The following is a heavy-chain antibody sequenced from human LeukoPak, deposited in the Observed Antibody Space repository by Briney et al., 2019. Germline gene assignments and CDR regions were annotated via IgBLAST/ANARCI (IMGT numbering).Heavy chain of an antibody. Sequence: SQTLSLTCAISGDSVSSNSAAWNWIRQSPSRGLEWLGRTYYRSKWYNDYAVSVKSRITINPDTSKNQFSPQLNSVTPEDTAVYYCARDRPSHSSGWYGGTYYFDYWGQGTLVTVSS. CDR1: GDSVSSNSAA. J-gene: IGHJ4*02. CDR3: ARDRPSHSSGWYGGTYYFDY. D-gene: IGHD6-19*01. CDR2: TYYRSKWYN. V-gene: IGHV6-1*01.